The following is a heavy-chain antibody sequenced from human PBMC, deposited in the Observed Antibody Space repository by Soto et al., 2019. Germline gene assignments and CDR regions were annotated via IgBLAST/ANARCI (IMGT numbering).Heavy chain of an antibody. V-gene: IGHV1-69*01. CDR2: IIPIFGTA. J-gene: IGHJ4*02. D-gene: IGHD3-16*02. Sequence: QVQLVQSGAEVKKPGSSVKVSCKASGGTFSSYAISWVRQAPGQGLEWMGGIIPIFGTANYAQKFQGRVTITADESTSTAYMELSSLRSEDTAVYYCARYRGSYRHTTPYYFDYWGQGTLVTVSS. CDR1: GGTFSSYA. CDR3: ARYRGSYRHTTPYYFDY.